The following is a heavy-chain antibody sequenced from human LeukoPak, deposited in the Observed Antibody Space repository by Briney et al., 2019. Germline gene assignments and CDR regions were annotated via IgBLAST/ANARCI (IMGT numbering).Heavy chain of an antibody. CDR3: ARDGLGLRLGELSLSALADFDY. J-gene: IGHJ4*02. CDR2: ISAYNGNT. Sequence: GASVKVSCKASGYTFTSYGISWVRQAPGQGLEWMGWISAYNGNTNYAQKLQGRVTMTTDTSTSTAYMELRSLRSDDTAVYYCARDGLGLRLGELSLSALADFDYWGQGTLVTVSS. D-gene: IGHD3-16*02. CDR1: GYTFTSYG. V-gene: IGHV1-18*01.